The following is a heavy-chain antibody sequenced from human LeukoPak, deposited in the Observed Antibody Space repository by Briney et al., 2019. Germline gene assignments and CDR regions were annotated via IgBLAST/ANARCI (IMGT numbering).Heavy chain of an antibody. V-gene: IGHV3-30*04. D-gene: IGHD6-13*01. CDR3: ARTANFAAGCYIDY. J-gene: IGHJ4*02. CDR1: GFTFSSYA. CDR2: ISYDGSNK. Sequence: GGSLRLSCAASGFTFSSYAMHWVRQAPGKGLEWVAVISYDGSNKYYADSVKGRFTISRDNAKNSLYLQMNSLRAEDTAVYYCARTANFAAGCYIDYWGQGTLVTVSS.